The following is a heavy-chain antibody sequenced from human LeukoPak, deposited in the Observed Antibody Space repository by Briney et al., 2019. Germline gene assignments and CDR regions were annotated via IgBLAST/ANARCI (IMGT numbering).Heavy chain of an antibody. Sequence: PGGSLRLSYAASGFTFSSYGMHWVRQAPGKGLEWVAVIWYDGSNKYYADSVKGRFTISRDNSKNTLYLQMNSLRAEDTAVYYCAKAIRAVAGRDYFDYWGQGTLVTVSS. CDR2: IWYDGSNK. D-gene: IGHD6-19*01. CDR3: AKAIRAVAGRDYFDY. V-gene: IGHV3-33*06. J-gene: IGHJ4*02. CDR1: GFTFSSYG.